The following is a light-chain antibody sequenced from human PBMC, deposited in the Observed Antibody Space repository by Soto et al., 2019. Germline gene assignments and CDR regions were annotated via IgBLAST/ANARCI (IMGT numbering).Light chain of an antibody. CDR3: QQLNSYPLT. Sequence: DIQMTQSPSSVSASVGDRVIITCRASEDVSRWLAWYQQRPGKAPKLLIFAASTLQIGVPSRFAGSGSGTDFSLTISSLRPEDFATYYCQQLNSYPLTFGQGTRLEIK. CDR1: EDVSRW. V-gene: IGKV1-12*01. J-gene: IGKJ5*01. CDR2: AAS.